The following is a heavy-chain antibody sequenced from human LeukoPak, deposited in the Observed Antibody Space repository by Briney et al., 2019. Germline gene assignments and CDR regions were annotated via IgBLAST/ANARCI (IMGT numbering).Heavy chain of an antibody. V-gene: IGHV4-39*01. CDR1: GGSISSSSYY. D-gene: IGHD3-22*01. CDR2: IYYSGST. J-gene: IGHJ4*02. Sequence: SETLSLTCTVPGGSISSSSYYWGWIRQPPGKGLEWIGSIYYSGSTYYNPSLKSRVTISVDTSKNQFSLKLSSVTAADTAVYYCARHVGSGYYLRIFDYWGQGTLVTVSS. CDR3: ARHVGSGYYLRIFDY.